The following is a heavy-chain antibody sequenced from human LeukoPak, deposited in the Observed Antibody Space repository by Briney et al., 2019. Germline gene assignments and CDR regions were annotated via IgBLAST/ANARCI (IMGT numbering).Heavy chain of an antibody. V-gene: IGHV7-4-1*02. CDR3: ARARADGYNWEVLKTTIDY. J-gene: IGHJ4*02. Sequence: GASVKVSCKASGYTFTSYAMNWVRQAPGQGLEWMGRINTNTGNPTYAQGFTGRFVFSLDTSVSTAYLQISSLKAEDTAVYYCARARADGYNWEVLKTTIDYWGQGTLVTVSS. CDR2: INTNTGNP. CDR1: GYTFTSYA. D-gene: IGHD5-24*01.